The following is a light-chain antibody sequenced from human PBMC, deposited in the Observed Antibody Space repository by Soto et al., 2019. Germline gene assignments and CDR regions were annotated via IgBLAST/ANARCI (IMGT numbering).Light chain of an antibody. J-gene: IGKJ1*01. V-gene: IGKV3-20*01. CDR1: QSVSSY. Sequence: DIGWSQSPASVALCPRVRASLCCRARQSVSSYLAWYQQKPGQAPRLLIYGASSRATGIPDRFSGSGSGTDFTLTISRLEPEDFAVYYCQQYGSSPETFGQGTKVDIK. CDR2: GAS. CDR3: QQYGSSPET.